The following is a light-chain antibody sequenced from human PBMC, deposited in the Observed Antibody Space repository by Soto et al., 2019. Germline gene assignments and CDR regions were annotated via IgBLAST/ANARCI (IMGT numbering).Light chain of an antibody. Sequence: QSLLAQPASVSGSPGQSITISCTGTSSDIGAYNYVSWLQQHPGKAPKLMVYDVSDRPSGVSNRFSGSKSVNTASLTISGLQAEDEADYYCASYTTSTTRYLFGTGTKVTV. CDR3: ASYTTSTTRYL. V-gene: IGLV2-14*01. CDR2: DVS. CDR1: SSDIGAYNY. J-gene: IGLJ1*01.